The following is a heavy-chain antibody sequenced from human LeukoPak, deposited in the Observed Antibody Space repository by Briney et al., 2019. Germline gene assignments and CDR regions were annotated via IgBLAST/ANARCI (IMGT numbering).Heavy chain of an antibody. J-gene: IGHJ5*02. CDR2: ISAYNGNT. D-gene: IGHD3-22*01. V-gene: IGHV1-18*01. Sequence: ASVNVSCKASGYTFSSYSISWVRQAPGQGFEWMGWISAYNGNTNYAQNLQGRVTMTTDTSTSTVYMELRSLRSDDTAVYFCARESGYYGTSGYYYWFDPWGQGTLVTVSS. CDR1: GYTFSSYS. CDR3: ARESGYYGTSGYYYWFDP.